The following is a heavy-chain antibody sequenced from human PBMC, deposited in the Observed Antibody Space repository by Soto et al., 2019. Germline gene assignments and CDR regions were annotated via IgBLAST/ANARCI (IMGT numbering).Heavy chain of an antibody. V-gene: IGHV4-59*01. Sequence: TSETLSLTCTVSGGSISSYYWSWIRQPPGKGLEWIGYIYYSGSTNYNPSLKSRVTISVDTSKNQFSLKLSSVTAADTAVYYCARDTVTTYYYYGMDVWGQGTTVTVSS. CDR3: ARDTVTTYYYYGMDV. D-gene: IGHD4-4*01. J-gene: IGHJ6*02. CDR2: IYYSGST. CDR1: GGSISSYY.